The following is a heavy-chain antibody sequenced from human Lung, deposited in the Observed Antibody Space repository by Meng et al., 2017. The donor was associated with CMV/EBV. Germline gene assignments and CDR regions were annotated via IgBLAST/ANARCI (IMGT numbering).Heavy chain of an antibody. J-gene: IGHJ6*02. D-gene: IGHD2-2*01. Sequence: SXXVSXKASRNTFSSYTPTWVRQAPGQGLEWRGGIIPIFAIANYAQSFRGRVTITADTSTSTGYMELSGLESEDTAVYYCAVYCGTTSCYDGYGMDVWAQGTXVTVSS. CDR3: AVYCGTTSCYDGYGMDV. V-gene: IGHV1-69*10. CDR2: IIPIFAIA. CDR1: RNTFSSYT.